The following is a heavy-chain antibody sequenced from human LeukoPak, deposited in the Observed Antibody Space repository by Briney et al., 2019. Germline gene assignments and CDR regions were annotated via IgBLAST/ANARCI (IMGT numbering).Heavy chain of an antibody. J-gene: IGHJ6*02. CDR3: AKSVAIYFYYGLDV. Sequence: PGGSLRLSCAASGFTVSDNYMSWVRQAPGKGLEWVSVIYIGGSTYYADSVKGRFTISRDNSKNTLFLQMNSLRVEDTAPYYCAKSVAIYFYYGLDVWGQGTTVTVSS. V-gene: IGHV3-53*01. CDR1: GFTVSDNY. D-gene: IGHD3-3*01. CDR2: IYIGGST.